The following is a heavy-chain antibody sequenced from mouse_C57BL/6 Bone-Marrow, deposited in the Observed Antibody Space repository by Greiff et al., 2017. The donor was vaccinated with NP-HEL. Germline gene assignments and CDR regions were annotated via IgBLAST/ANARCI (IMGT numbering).Heavy chain of an antibody. D-gene: IGHD1-1*01. J-gene: IGHJ2*01. CDR3: ARPGHYGSRGGFGY. CDR1: GYTFTSYW. Sequence: QVQLQQPGAELVKPGASVKLSCKASGYTFTSYWMHWVKQRPGRGLEWIGRIDPNSGGTKYNEKFKSKATLTVDKPSSTAYIQLSSLTSEDSAVYYCARPGHYGSRGGFGYWGQGTTLTVSS. V-gene: IGHV1-72*01. CDR2: IDPNSGGT.